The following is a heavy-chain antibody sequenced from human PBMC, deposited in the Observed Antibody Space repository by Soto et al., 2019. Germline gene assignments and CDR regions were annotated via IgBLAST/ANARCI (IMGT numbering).Heavy chain of an antibody. J-gene: IGHJ6*02. V-gene: IGHV3-13*01. Sequence: EVQLVESGAGLVQPGGSLRLYGAASGFTFSSYDMHWVRQATGKGLEWVSALGTAGETYDPGSVKGRFTISRENAKNSLYIQMNSLRAWDTAVYYCARERILDSSGYYKGGMDVWGQGTTVTVSS. CDR2: LGTAGET. CDR1: GFTFSSYD. D-gene: IGHD3-22*01. CDR3: ARERILDSSGYYKGGMDV.